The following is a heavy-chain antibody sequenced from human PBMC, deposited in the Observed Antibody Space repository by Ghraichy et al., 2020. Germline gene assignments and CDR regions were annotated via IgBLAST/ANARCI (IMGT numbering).Heavy chain of an antibody. D-gene: IGHD3-9*01. V-gene: IGHV1-8*01. CDR2: MNPNSGNT. CDR3: ARADRQPALRYFDWPTRKTPFDY. Sequence: ASVKVSCKASGYTFTSYDINWVRQATGQGLEWMGWMNPNSGNTGYAQKFQGRVTMTRNTSISTAYMELSSLRSEDTAVYYCARADRQPALRYFDWPTRKTPFDYCGQGTLVTVSS. J-gene: IGHJ4*02. CDR1: GYTFTSYD.